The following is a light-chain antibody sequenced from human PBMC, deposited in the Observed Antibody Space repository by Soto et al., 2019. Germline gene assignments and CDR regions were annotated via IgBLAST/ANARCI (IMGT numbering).Light chain of an antibody. J-gene: IGKJ4*01. V-gene: IGKV3-20*01. CDR2: DAS. CDR1: QTVRNNY. CDR3: QQFSSYPLT. Sequence: EIVLTQSPAILSLSPGERATLSCRASQTVRNNYLAWYQQKPGQAPRLLIYDASSRATGIPDRFSGGGSGTDFTLTISRLEPEDFAVYYCQQFSSYPLTFGGGTKVDI.